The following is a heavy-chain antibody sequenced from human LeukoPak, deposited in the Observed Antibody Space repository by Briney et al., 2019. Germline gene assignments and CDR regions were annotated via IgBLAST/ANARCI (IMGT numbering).Heavy chain of an antibody. V-gene: IGHV3-30*14. Sequence: GGSLRLSCAASGFTFSSYVMHWVRQAPGKGLEWVAVISFPGSFEYYADSVKGRFTISADSSKSTLYLQMNSLRAEDTAVYYCARSRNYYFDYWGQGTLVTVSS. CDR2: ISFPGSFE. CDR3: ARSRNYYFDY. CDR1: GFTFSSYV. D-gene: IGHD4-11*01. J-gene: IGHJ4*02.